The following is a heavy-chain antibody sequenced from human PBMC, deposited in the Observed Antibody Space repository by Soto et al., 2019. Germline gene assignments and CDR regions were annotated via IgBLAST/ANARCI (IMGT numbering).Heavy chain of an antibody. J-gene: IGHJ5*02. V-gene: IGHV4-61*01. Sequence: QVQLQESGPGLVKPSETLSLTCTVSGGFVRSASYFCSWIRQPPGKEMEFIAYVYYTGTTKYSPSLKSRASTSLDTSKNQFSLNLSSVTTADTAIYYCARMTFGEFPYWFDPWCQGILVTVS. CDR1: GGFVRSASYF. D-gene: IGHD3-16*01. CDR3: ARMTFGEFPYWFDP. CDR2: VYYTGTT.